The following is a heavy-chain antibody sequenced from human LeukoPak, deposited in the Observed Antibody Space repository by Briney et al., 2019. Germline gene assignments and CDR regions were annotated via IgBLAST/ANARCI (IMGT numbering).Heavy chain of an antibody. CDR2: IHNDGTMG. V-gene: IGHV3-30*02. CDR3: AKEGDEFRGYLDV. D-gene: IGHD3-16*01. J-gene: IGHJ6*04. CDR1: GFTFSRLG. Sequence: GGSLRFSCAASGFTFSRLGMQWVRQAPGKGLEWVAVIHNDGTMGQYADSVKGRFTISKDFSRNTLYLQMNSLRDDDTAVYYCAKEGDEFRGYLDVWGKGTTVTVSS.